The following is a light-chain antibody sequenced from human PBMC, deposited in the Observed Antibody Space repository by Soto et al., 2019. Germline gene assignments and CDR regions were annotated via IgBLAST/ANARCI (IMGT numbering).Light chain of an antibody. CDR2: EVS. CDR1: SSDVGGYSF. V-gene: IGLV2-8*01. CDR3: SSYVGSNGHCV. Sequence: QSVLTQPPSASGSPGQSVTISCTGTSSDVGGYSFVSWYQQHPGKAPKLMIYEVSKRPSGVPDRFSGSKSGNTASLTVSGLQAEDEADYSCSSYVGSNGHCVFGTGTKVTVL. J-gene: IGLJ1*01.